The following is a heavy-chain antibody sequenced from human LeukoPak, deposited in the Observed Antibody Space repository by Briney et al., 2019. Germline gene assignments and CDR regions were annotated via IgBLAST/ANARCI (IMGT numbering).Heavy chain of an antibody. CDR2: IFYSGNT. J-gene: IGHJ4*02. D-gene: IGHD1-26*01. CDR1: SGSVSNSHYY. V-gene: IGHV4-39*07. Sequence: PSETLSLTCTVSSGSVSNSHYYWAWVRQPPGKGLEWLGSIFYSGNTHYNPSLKSPVTISIDTSKNQFSLKLSSVTAADTAVYYCARASGSYLDWGQGTLVTVSS. CDR3: ARASGSYLD.